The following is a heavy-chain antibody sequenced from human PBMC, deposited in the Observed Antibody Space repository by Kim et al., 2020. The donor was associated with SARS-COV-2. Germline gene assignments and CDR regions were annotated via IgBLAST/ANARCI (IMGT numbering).Heavy chain of an antibody. Sequence: GGSLRLSCVASGLTFSSSPMSWVRQAPGKGLEWVSAISGSGGPTQYADSVKGRFTVSRDNSKNTLYLQMNSLRAEDTAVYYCAKERFWSGYFDYWGQGTL. CDR2: ISGSGGPT. V-gene: IGHV3-23*01. CDR3: AKERFWSGYFDY. CDR1: GLTFSSSP. D-gene: IGHD3-3*01. J-gene: IGHJ4*02.